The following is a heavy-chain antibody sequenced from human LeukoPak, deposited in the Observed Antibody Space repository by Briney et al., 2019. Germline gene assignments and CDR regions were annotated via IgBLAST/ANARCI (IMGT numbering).Heavy chain of an antibody. D-gene: IGHD3-3*01. CDR1: GGSISSSSYY. CDR3: ARRTIFGPWDY. CDR2: IYYSGST. V-gene: IGHV4-39*01. J-gene: IGHJ4*02. Sequence: PSETLSLTCTVSGGSISSSSYYWGWIRQPPGKGLEWIGSIYYSGSTYYNPSLKSRVTISVDTSKNQFSLKLSSVTAADTAVYYCARRTIFGPWDYWGQGTLVTVSS.